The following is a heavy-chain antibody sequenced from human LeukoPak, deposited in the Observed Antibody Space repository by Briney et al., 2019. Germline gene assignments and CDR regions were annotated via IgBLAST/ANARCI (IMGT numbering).Heavy chain of an antibody. D-gene: IGHD2-2*01. CDR1: GFSFSGHW. Sequence: GGSLRLSCTASGFSFSGHWMHWARQLPGKGLVWVSRISPTGSTTSYADSVKGRFTVSRDNAKNTLYLQVNNLRAEDTAVYYCAREILVPAAIGAHGFDYWGQGILVTVSS. CDR2: ISPTGSTT. CDR3: AREILVPAAIGAHGFDY. V-gene: IGHV3-74*01. J-gene: IGHJ4*02.